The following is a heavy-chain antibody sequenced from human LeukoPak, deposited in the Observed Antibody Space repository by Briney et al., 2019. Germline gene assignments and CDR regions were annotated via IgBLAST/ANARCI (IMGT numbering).Heavy chain of an antibody. V-gene: IGHV4-34*01. Sequence: PSETLSLACAVYGGSFSGYYWSWIRQPPGKGLEWIGEINHSGSTNYNPSLKSRVTISVDTSKNQFSLKLSSVTAADTAVYYCARGDYDFWSGYYFAYWGQGTLATVSS. D-gene: IGHD3-3*01. CDR1: GGSFSGYY. J-gene: IGHJ4*02. CDR3: ARGDYDFWSGYYFAY. CDR2: INHSGST.